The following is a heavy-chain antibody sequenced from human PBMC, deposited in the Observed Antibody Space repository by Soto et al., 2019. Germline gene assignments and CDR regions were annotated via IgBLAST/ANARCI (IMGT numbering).Heavy chain of an antibody. CDR2: ISYDGSNK. CDR3: AKDVVVGATTGLGDYYYYYGMDV. CDR1: GFTFSSYG. D-gene: IGHD1-26*01. V-gene: IGHV3-30*18. J-gene: IGHJ6*02. Sequence: QVQLVESGGGVVQPGRSLRLSCAASGFTFSSYGMHWVRQAPGKGLEWVAVISYDGSNKYYADSVKGRFTISRDNSKNTLYLKMNGRRAEDMGVYYCAKDVVVGATTGLGDYYYYYGMDVWGQGTTATVSS.